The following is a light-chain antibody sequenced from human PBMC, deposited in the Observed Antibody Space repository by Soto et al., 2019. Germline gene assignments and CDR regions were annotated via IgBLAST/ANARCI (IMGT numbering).Light chain of an antibody. CDR1: QTINNW. V-gene: IGKV1-5*01. CDR2: DAF. Sequence: DIQMTQSPSTLSTSVGDRVTITCRASQTINNWLAWYHQKPGKAPRLLIYDAFSLESGVPSRFSGTGSGTEFTLTISSLQPEDFATYYCQQANTCPCTFGQGTKVEIK. CDR3: QQANTCPCT. J-gene: IGKJ1*01.